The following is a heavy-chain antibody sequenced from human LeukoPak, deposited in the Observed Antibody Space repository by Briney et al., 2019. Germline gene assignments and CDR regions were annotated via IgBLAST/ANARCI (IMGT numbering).Heavy chain of an antibody. V-gene: IGHV4-34*01. D-gene: IGHD2-8*01. CDR3: ARGHCTNGVCYPSYGMDV. CDR1: GGSFSGYY. CDR2: INHSGST. Sequence: PSETLSLTCAVYGGSFSGYYWSWIRQPPGKGLEWIGEINHSGSTNYNLSLKSRVTISVDTSKNQFSLKLSSVTAADTAVYYCARGHCTNGVCYPSYGMDVWGQGTTVTVSS. J-gene: IGHJ6*02.